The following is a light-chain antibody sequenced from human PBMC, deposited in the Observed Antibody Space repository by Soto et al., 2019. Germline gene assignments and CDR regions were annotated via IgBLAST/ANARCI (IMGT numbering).Light chain of an antibody. CDR1: QSVSSN. CDR3: QQYNNWPPIT. J-gene: IGKJ5*01. V-gene: IGKV3D-15*01. CDR2: DAS. Sequence: EIVMTQSPATLSVSPGERARLSCRASQSVSSNLAWYQQKPGQAPRLLIYDASTRATGIPDRFSGSGSGTDFTLTISRLEPEDFAVYYCQQYNNWPPITFGQGTRLEIK.